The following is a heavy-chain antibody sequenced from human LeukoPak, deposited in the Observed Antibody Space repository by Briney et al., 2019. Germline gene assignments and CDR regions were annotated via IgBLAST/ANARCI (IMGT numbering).Heavy chain of an antibody. D-gene: IGHD4-11*01. CDR1: GGSISSGSYY. J-gene: IGHJ4*02. Sequence: SETLSLTCTVSGGSISSGSYYWSWIRQPAGKGLEWIGRIYTSGSTNYNPSLKSRVTISVDTSKNQFSLKLSSVTAADTAVYYCARHDDYSNLIDYWGQGTLVTVSS. V-gene: IGHV4-61*02. CDR2: IYTSGST. CDR3: ARHDDYSNLIDY.